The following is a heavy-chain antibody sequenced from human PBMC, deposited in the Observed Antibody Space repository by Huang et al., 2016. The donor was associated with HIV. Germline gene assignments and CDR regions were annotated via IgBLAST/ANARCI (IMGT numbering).Heavy chain of an antibody. J-gene: IGHJ6*03. CDR3: ARGVFDGVWSGDLLPHFYYMDV. CDR2: SVPNFRRT. D-gene: IGHD3-10*01. Sequence: QVQLVQSGAEMKKPGSSVKVSCTAPGGTFSSYGISWVRQAPGQGIEWGGGSVPNFRRTDDAQKCQGRLTITADESTSTAYMELSSLRSQDSAIYFCARGVFDGVWSGDLLPHFYYMDVWGKGTTVTVSS. V-gene: IGHV1-69*13. CDR1: GGTFSSYG.